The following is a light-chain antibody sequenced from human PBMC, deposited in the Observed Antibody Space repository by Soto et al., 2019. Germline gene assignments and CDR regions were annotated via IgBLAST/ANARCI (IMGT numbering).Light chain of an antibody. CDR2: LGS. CDR1: QSLLHSNGYNY. CDR3: MQALQSPLT. V-gene: IGKV2-28*01. Sequence: DIVMTQSPLSLPVTPGEPASISCRSSQSLLHSNGYNYLDWYLQKPGQSPHLLIYLGSNRASGVPDRFRGGGSGTDFTLKISRVEAEDVGVYYCMQALQSPLTFGGGTKVEL. J-gene: IGKJ4*01.